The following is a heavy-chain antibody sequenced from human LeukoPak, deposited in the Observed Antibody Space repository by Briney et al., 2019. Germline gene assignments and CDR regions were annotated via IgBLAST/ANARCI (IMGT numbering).Heavy chain of an antibody. CDR3: AKEVSDSSGWVNWFDP. CDR2: IRYDGSNK. D-gene: IGHD6-19*01. Sequence: QPGGSLRLSCAASGFTFSSYGMHWVRQAPGKGLEWVAFIRYDGSNKNYADSVKGRFTISRDNSKNTLYLQMNSLRAEDTAVYYCAKEVSDSSGWVNWFDPWGQGTLVTVSS. J-gene: IGHJ5*02. CDR1: GFTFSSYG. V-gene: IGHV3-30*02.